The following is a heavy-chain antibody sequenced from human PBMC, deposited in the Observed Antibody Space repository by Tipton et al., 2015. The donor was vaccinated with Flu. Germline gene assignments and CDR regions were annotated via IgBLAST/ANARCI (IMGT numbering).Heavy chain of an antibody. Sequence: TLSLTCTVSGGSISSSSYYWGWIRQPPGKGLEWIGSIYYSGSTYYNPSLKSRVTISVDTSKSQFSLKLSSVTAADTAVYYCARGRPEWELQTYYFDYWGQGTLVTVSS. D-gene: IGHD1-26*01. V-gene: IGHV4-39*07. CDR3: ARGRPEWELQTYYFDY. J-gene: IGHJ4*02. CDR2: IYYSGST. CDR1: GGSISSSSYY.